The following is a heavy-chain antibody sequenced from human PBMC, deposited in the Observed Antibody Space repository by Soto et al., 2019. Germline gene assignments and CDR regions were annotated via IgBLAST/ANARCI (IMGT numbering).Heavy chain of an antibody. D-gene: IGHD3-22*01. Sequence: GGSLRLSCAASGFTFSSYGMHWVRQAPGKGLEWVAVIWYDGSNKYYADSVKGRFTISRDNSKNTLYLQMNSLRAEDTAVYYCARDAIGYDSSGTFDYWGQGTLVTVSS. CDR2: IWYDGSNK. CDR3: ARDAIGYDSSGTFDY. J-gene: IGHJ4*02. CDR1: GFTFSSYG. V-gene: IGHV3-33*01.